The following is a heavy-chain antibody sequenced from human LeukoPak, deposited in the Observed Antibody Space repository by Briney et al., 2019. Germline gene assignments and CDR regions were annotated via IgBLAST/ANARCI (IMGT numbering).Heavy chain of an antibody. CDR2: ISSSSSSI. Sequence: GGSLRLSCAASGFTFSSYSMNWVRQAPGKGLEWVSYISSSSSSIYYADSVKGRFTISRDNAKNSLYLQMNSLRDEDTAVYYCARDIGYDSAEYFDYWGQGNLVTVSS. D-gene: IGHD3-22*01. CDR3: ARDIGYDSAEYFDY. V-gene: IGHV3-48*02. CDR1: GFTFSSYS. J-gene: IGHJ4*02.